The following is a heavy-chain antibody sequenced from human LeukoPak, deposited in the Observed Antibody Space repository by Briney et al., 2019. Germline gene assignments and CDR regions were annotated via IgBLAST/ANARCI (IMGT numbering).Heavy chain of an antibody. CDR3: ARARYSSGWYFDY. D-gene: IGHD6-19*01. CDR1: GYTFTGYY. V-gene: IGHV1-2*02. Sequence: GASVKVSCKASGYTFTGYYMHWVRQAPGQGLEWMGWINPNSGGTNYAQKFQGRVTMTRDTSISTAYMELSRLRSDDTAVYYCARARYSSGWYFDYWGQGTLVTASS. J-gene: IGHJ4*02. CDR2: INPNSGGT.